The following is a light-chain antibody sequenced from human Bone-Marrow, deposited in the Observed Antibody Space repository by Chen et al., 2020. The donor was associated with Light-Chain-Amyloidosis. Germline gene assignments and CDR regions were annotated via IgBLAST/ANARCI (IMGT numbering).Light chain of an antibody. CDR2: DDS. V-gene: IGLV3-21*02. Sequence: SYVLTQPSSVSVAPGQTATIACGGNNIGSTSVHWYQQTPGQAPLLVVYDDSDRPSGIPERLSGSNSGNTATLTISRVEAGDADDYYCQVWDRSSDRPVFGGGTKLTVL. CDR3: QVWDRSSDRPV. J-gene: IGLJ3*02. CDR1: NIGSTS.